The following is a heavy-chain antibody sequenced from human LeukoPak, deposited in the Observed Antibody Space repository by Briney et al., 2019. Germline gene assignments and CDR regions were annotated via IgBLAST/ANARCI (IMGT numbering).Heavy chain of an antibody. CDR1: GYTFTSYG. Sequence: ASVKVSCKASGYTFTSYGISWVRQAPGQGLEWMGWISAYNGNTNYAQKLQGRVTMTTDTSTSTAYMELRSLRSDDTAVYYCARDRGERYFDWLSPAYGMDVWGKGTTVTVSS. J-gene: IGHJ6*04. V-gene: IGHV1-18*04. CDR2: ISAYNGNT. D-gene: IGHD3-9*01. CDR3: ARDRGERYFDWLSPAYGMDV.